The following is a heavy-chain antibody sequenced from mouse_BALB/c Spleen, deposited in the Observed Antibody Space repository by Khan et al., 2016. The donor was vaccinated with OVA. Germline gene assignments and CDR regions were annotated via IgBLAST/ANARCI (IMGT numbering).Heavy chain of an antibody. V-gene: IGHV3-2*02. D-gene: IGHD1-1*01. CDR2: ISYSGRT. CDR3: ARSVTITTVVATDFDY. Sequence: EVQLQESGPGLVKPSQSLSLTCTVTGYSITSDYAWNWIRQFPGNKLEWMGYISYSGRTSYNHSLKSRISITRDQSKTQFFLQLNSVTTDDTATYYCARSVTITTVVATDFDYWGQGTTLTVSS. J-gene: IGHJ2*01. CDR1: GYSITSDYA.